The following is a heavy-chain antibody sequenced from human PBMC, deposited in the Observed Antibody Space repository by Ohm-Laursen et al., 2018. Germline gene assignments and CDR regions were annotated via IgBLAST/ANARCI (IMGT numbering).Heavy chain of an antibody. CDR2: INAYGNT. J-gene: IGHJ4*02. Sequence: ASVKVSCKASGYTFTGYYMHWVRQAPGQGLEWMGWINAYGNTDYAQKFQGRVAMTTDTSTSTAYMELRSLRSDDTAVYYCARDRSSNDYWGQGTLVTVSS. V-gene: IGHV1-18*04. D-gene: IGHD3-10*01. CDR3: ARDRSSNDY. CDR1: GYTFTGYY.